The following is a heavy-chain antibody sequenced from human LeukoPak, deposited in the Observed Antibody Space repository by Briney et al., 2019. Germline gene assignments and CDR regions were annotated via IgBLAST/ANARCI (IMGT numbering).Heavy chain of an antibody. Sequence: SETLSLTCAVSGGSLSDNKFYWGWIRQSPGKGLQWIGSIYYSGTTYYNPSLQSRVIVSVDTSNNQFSLKLSSVTAADTAVYYCARPWYSSSEGADYWGQGTLVTVSS. J-gene: IGHJ4*02. V-gene: IGHV4-39*01. CDR2: IYYSGTT. CDR3: ARPWYSSSEGADY. D-gene: IGHD6-13*01. CDR1: GGSLSDNKFY.